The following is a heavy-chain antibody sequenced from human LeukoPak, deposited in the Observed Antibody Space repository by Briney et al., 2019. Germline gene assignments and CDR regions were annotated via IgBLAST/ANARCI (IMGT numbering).Heavy chain of an antibody. V-gene: IGHV1-2*02. CDR1: GYTFTGYY. Sequence: GASVKVSCKASGYTFTGYYMHWVRQAPGQGLEWMGWINPNSGGTNYAQKFQGRVTMTRDTSISTAYMELSRLRSDDTAVYYCARVVGYSGYEIPDYWGQGTLVTVSS. CDR3: ARVVGYSGYEIPDY. CDR2: INPNSGGT. J-gene: IGHJ4*02. D-gene: IGHD5-12*01.